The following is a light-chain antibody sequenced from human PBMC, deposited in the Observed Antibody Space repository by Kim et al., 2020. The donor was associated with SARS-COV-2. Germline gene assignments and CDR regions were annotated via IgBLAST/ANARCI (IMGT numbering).Light chain of an antibody. CDR3: AAWDDSLNGWV. J-gene: IGLJ3*02. V-gene: IGLV1-44*01. CDR2: SNN. CDR1: SSNIGSNT. Sequence: ELTQPPSASGTPGQRVIISCSGSSSNIGSNTVNWYQQLPGTAPKLLIYSNNQRPSGVPDRFSGSKSGTSASLAISGLQSEDEADCYCAAWDDSLNGWVFGGGTQLTVL.